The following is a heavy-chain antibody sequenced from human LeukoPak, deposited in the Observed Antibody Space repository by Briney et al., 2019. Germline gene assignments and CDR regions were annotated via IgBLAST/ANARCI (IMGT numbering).Heavy chain of an antibody. CDR3: ARGSEPHYYDSSTLDF. Sequence: ASVKVSCTASGYTFASYDINWVRQATGQGLEWMGWMNPDSGNTDYAQKFQGRVTITRYTSISTAYMELSSLRSDDTAVYYCARGSEPHYYDSSTLDFWGQGTLVTVSS. CDR2: MNPDSGNT. J-gene: IGHJ4*02. CDR1: GYTFASYD. D-gene: IGHD3-22*01. V-gene: IGHV1-8*03.